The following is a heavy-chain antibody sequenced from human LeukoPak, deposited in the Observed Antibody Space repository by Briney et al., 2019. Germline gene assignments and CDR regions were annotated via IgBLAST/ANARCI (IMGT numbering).Heavy chain of an antibody. CDR1: GDSVSSNSAA. D-gene: IGHD2-2*02. Sequence: QTLSLTCAISGDSVSSNSAAWNWIRQSPSRGLEWLGRTYYRSKWYNDYAVSVKSRITINPDTSKNQFSLQLNSVTPEDTAVYYCARVLDIVVVPAAIGDDAFDIWGQGTMVTVSS. V-gene: IGHV6-1*01. CDR3: ARVLDIVVVPAAIGDDAFDI. CDR2: TYYRSKWYN. J-gene: IGHJ3*02.